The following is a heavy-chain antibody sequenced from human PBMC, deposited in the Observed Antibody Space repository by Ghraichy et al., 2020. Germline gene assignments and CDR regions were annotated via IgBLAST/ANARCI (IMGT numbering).Heavy chain of an antibody. CDR2: ISSDGFHT. V-gene: IGHV3-74*01. CDR1: GFTFSDYW. D-gene: IGHD6-13*01. Sequence: GGSLRLSCAASGFTFSDYWMDWFRQAPGKGLVWVSRISSDGFHTDYADSVKGRFTISRDNAKSTLYLQMNSLREEDTAVYYCARDTPTAGQVFDYWGQGILVTVSS. CDR3: ARDTPTAGQVFDY. J-gene: IGHJ4*02.